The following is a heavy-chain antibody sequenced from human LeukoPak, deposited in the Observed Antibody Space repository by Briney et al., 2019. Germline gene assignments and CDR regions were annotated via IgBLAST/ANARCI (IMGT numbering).Heavy chain of an antibody. CDR1: GYTFTSYD. J-gene: IGHJ4*02. Sequence: ASVKVSCKASGYTFTSYDINWVRQATGQGLEWMGWMNPNSGNTGYAQKFQGKVTMTRNTSISTAYMELSSLRSEDTAVYYCARGADPGGTSYYDSSGYYYEYGYWGQGALVTVSS. V-gene: IGHV1-8*01. D-gene: IGHD3-22*01. CDR3: ARGADPGGTSYYDSSGYYYEYGY. CDR2: MNPNSGNT.